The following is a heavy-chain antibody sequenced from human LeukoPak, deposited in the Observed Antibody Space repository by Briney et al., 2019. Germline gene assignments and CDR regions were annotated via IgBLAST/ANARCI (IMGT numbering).Heavy chain of an antibody. CDR1: GFTFSRYG. V-gene: IGHV3-33*01. D-gene: IGHD2-21*01. CDR3: ARDRGIVAPDFDC. Sequence: GRSLRLSCVASGFTFSRYGFHWVRQAPGKGLEWVAAICYDGSNKDYADSVKGRFTVSRDNPKNTLYLQMNSLRAEDTAVYYCARDRGIVAPDFDCWGQGTLVTVSS. CDR2: ICYDGSNK. J-gene: IGHJ4*02.